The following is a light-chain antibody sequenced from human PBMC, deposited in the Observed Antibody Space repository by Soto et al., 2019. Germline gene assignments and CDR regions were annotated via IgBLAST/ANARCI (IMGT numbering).Light chain of an antibody. Sequence: QSVLTQTASASGAPVQSNTPSVPGTSSDDCGLNYVSWYQVYPGKAHKYMIYDVSNRPSGVSNRCSGTKSGNAASLTISWLQAEDEADYYSSSYTGGSAWVFGGVTKVT. CDR3: SSYTGGSAWV. J-gene: IGLJ3*02. CDR2: DVS. CDR1: SSDDCGLNY. V-gene: IGLV2-14*01.